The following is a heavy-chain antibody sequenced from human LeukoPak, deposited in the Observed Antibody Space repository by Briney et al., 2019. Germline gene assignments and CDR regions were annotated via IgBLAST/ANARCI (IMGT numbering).Heavy chain of an antibody. CDR1: GFTFSSYE. V-gene: IGHV3-48*03. CDR3: ARGSSSWYGDY. J-gene: IGHJ4*02. D-gene: IGHD6-13*01. CDR2: ISSSGSTT. Sequence: GGSLRLTCAASGFTFSSYEMNWVRQAPGKGLEWVSYISSSGSTTYYADSVKGRFTISRDNAKNSLYLQMNSLRAEDTAVYYCARGSSSWYGDYWGQGTLVTVSS.